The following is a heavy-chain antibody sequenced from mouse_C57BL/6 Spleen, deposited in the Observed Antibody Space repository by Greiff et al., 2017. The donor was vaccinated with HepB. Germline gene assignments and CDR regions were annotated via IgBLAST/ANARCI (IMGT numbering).Heavy chain of an antibody. CDR1: GYTFTDYN. J-gene: IGHJ3*01. Sequence: EVQLQQSGPELVKPGASVKIPCKASGYTFTDYNMDWVKQSHGKSLEWIGDINPNNGGTNYNQKFKGKATLTVDKSSSTAYMELRSLTSEDTAVYYCAREGSYYGSSLFAYWGQGTLVTVSA. V-gene: IGHV1-18*01. D-gene: IGHD1-1*01. CDR2: INPNNGGT. CDR3: AREGSYYGSSLFAY.